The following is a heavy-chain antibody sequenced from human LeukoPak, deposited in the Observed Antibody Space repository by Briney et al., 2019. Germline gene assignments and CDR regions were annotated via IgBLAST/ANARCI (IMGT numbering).Heavy chain of an antibody. CDR1: GFTFSSYG. V-gene: IGHV3-30*02. D-gene: IGHD1-26*01. Sequence: GGSLRLSCAASGFTFSSYGMHWVRQAPGKGLEWVAFIRYDGSNKYYPDSVNGRFTISIDNSKNTLYLQMNSLRAEDTAVYYCAKGHPRSVGSPPDWGQGTLVTVSS. J-gene: IGHJ4*02. CDR3: AKGHPRSVGSPPD. CDR2: IRYDGSNK.